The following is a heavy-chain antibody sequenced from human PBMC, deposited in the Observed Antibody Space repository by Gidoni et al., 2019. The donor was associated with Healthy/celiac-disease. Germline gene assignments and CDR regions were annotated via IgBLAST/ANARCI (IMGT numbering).Heavy chain of an antibody. CDR1: GFTFSSSD. CDR3: ARVRGVGYFDL. J-gene: IGHJ2*01. CDR2: IGTAGDT. V-gene: IGHV3-13*01. Sequence: EVQLVESGGGLVQPGGSLRLPCAASGFTFSSSDLQWFRQATGKGLECVSDIGTAGDTYYPGSVKGRFTISRENVKNSLYLQMNSLRAGDTAVYYCARVRGVGYFDLWGRGTLVTVSS.